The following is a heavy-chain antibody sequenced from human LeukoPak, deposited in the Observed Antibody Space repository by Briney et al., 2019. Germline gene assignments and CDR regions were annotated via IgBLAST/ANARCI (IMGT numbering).Heavy chain of an antibody. CDR1: GYTFTSYY. V-gene: IGHV1-46*01. J-gene: IGHJ5*02. Sequence: PSVKVSCKASGYTFTSYYMHWVRQAPGQGLEWMGIINPSGGSTSYAQKFQGRVTMTRDMSTSTVYMELSSLRSEDTAVYYCARAEYCGGDCYSSWFDPWGQGTLVTVSS. CDR2: INPSGGST. D-gene: IGHD2-21*02. CDR3: ARAEYCGGDCYSSWFDP.